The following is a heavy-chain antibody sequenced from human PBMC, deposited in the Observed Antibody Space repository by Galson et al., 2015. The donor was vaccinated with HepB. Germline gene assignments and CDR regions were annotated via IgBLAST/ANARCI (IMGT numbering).Heavy chain of an antibody. CDR1: GFTFDDYG. Sequence: SLRLSCAASGFTFDDYGMSWVRQAPGKGLEWVSGINWNGGSTGYADSVKGRFTISRDNAKNSQYLQMNSLRAEDTALYYCARDSGASYYYGSGDYWGQGTLFTVSS. J-gene: IGHJ4*02. D-gene: IGHD3-10*01. V-gene: IGHV3-20*04. CDR3: ARDSGASYYYGSGDY. CDR2: INWNGGST.